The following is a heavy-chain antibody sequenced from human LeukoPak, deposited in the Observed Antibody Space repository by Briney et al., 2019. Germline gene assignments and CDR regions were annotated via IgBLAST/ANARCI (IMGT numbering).Heavy chain of an antibody. V-gene: IGHV1-46*01. Sequence: DTLKVSCKASGYTFTSYYMHWVRQAPGQGLEWMGIITPSGGSTSYAQKFQGRVTMTRDTSTSTVYMELSSLRSEDTAVYYCARDPGIVVVPAATDTDYWGQGTLVTVFS. CDR2: ITPSGGST. D-gene: IGHD2-2*01. CDR3: ARDPGIVVVPAATDTDY. J-gene: IGHJ4*02. CDR1: GYTFTSYY.